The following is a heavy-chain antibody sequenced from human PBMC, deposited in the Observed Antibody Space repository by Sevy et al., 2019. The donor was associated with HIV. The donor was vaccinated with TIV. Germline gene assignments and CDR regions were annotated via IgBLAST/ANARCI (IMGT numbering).Heavy chain of an antibody. Sequence: GGSLRLSCAASGFTFSDYYMSWIRQAPGKRLEWVSYISSSGSTIYYADSVKGRFTISRDNAKNSLYLQMNSLRAEDTAVYYCARGGIAAADPTYYYYYGMDVWGQGTTVTVSS. J-gene: IGHJ6*02. CDR3: ARGGIAAADPTYYYYYGMDV. V-gene: IGHV3-11*01. CDR1: GFTFSDYY. CDR2: ISSSGSTI. D-gene: IGHD6-13*01.